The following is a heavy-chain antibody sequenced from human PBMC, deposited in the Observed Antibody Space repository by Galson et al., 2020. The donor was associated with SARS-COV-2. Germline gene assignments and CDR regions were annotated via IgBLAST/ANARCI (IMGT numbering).Heavy chain of an antibody. D-gene: IGHD6-19*01. V-gene: IGHV4-4*07. CDR3: ARDATSSGWYNWFDP. Sequence: SETLSLTCTVSGGSVSNYYWGWIRQPPGKGLEWIGSVLNSGTTHYSPSLQSRVTISVDTSKNQFSLNLNSVTAADTAMYYCARDATSSGWYNWFDPWGQGTLVTVSS. J-gene: IGHJ5*02. CDR2: VLNSGTT. CDR1: GGSVSNYY.